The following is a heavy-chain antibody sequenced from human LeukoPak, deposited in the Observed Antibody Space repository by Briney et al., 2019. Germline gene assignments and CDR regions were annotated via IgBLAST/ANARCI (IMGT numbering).Heavy chain of an antibody. CDR2: IWYDGSNK. J-gene: IGHJ4*02. CDR3: ASPLDSSGYYLGY. CDR1: GFTFSSYG. D-gene: IGHD3-22*01. V-gene: IGHV3-33*01. Sequence: PGGSLRLSCAASGFTFSSYGMHWVRQAPGKGLEWVAVIWYDGSNKYYADSVKGRLTISRDNSKNTLYLQMDGLRAEDTAVYYCASPLDSSGYYLGYWGQGTLVTVSS.